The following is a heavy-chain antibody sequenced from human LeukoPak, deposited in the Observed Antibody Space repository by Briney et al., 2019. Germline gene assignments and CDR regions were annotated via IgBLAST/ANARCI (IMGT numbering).Heavy chain of an antibody. D-gene: IGHD3-3*01. CDR3: AREGFLEWLLFYYAPGYHFDY. CDR1: GDSVSSNSAA. CDR2: TYYRSKWYN. V-gene: IGHV6-1*01. Sequence: SQTLSLTCAISGDSVSSNSAAWNWIRQSPSRGLEWLGRTYYRSKWYNDYAVSVKSRITINPDTSKNQFSLQLNSVTPEDTAVYYCAREGFLEWLLFYYAPGYHFDYWGQGTLVTVSS. J-gene: IGHJ4*02.